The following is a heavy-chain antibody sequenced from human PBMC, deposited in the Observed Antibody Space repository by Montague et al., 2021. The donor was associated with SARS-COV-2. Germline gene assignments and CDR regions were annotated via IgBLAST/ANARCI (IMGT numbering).Heavy chain of an antibody. Sequence: SLRLSCAASGFTFSSYWMNWVRQAPGKGLEWVANIKQDGSEKNYVDSVKGRFTSSRDNAKKSLYLQMNSLRAEDTAVYYCARWGGTHYYDSSGYYYDYYYYGGDVWGQGTTVTVSS. D-gene: IGHD3-22*01. CDR2: IKQDGSEK. CDR1: GFTFSSYW. J-gene: IGHJ6*02. CDR3: ARWGGTHYYDSSGYYYDYYYYGGDV. V-gene: IGHV3-7*01.